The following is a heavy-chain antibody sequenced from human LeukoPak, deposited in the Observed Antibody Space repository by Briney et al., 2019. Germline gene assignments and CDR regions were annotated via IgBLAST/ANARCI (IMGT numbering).Heavy chain of an antibody. J-gene: IGHJ6*02. Sequence: PSQTLSLTCTVSGGSISSGGYYWSWIRQHPGKGLEWIGYIYYSGSTYHNPSLKSRVTISVDTSKNQFSLKLSSVTAADTAVYYCARDYKIAGMDVWGQGTTVTVSS. CDR3: ARDYKIAGMDV. CDR2: IYYSGST. V-gene: IGHV4-31*03. D-gene: IGHD3-10*01. CDR1: GGSISSGGYY.